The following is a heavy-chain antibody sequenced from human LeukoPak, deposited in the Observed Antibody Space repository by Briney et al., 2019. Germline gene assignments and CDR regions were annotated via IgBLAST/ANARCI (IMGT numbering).Heavy chain of an antibody. CDR2: ISYDGSNK. CDR1: GFTFSSYG. CDR3: AKSYCSGGSCYPYYYYYPMDV. D-gene: IGHD2-15*01. Sequence: GRSLRLSCAASGFTFSSYGMHWVRQAPGKGLEWVAVISYDGSNKYYADSVKGRFAISRDHSKNTLYLQMNSLRAEDSTVYHCAKSYCSGGSCYPYYYYYPMDVWGQGTTVTVSS. V-gene: IGHV3-30*18. J-gene: IGHJ6*02.